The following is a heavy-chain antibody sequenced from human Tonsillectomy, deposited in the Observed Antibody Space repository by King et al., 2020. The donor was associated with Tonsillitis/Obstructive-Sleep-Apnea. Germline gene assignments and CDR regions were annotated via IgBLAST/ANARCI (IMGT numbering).Heavy chain of an antibody. V-gene: IGHV1-18*01. D-gene: IGHD3-3*01. CDR3: ASSTIFGVVIYYMDV. J-gene: IGHJ6*03. Sequence: LQLVQSGAEVKKPGASVNVSCKASGYTLSSYGISWVRQAPGQGLEWMGWIIAYNGNTKCAQKLQGRVTMTTNTSTSTAYMELRSLRADDTAVYYCASSTIFGVVIYYMDVWGKGTTVTVSS. CDR1: GYTLSSYG. CDR2: IIAYNGNT.